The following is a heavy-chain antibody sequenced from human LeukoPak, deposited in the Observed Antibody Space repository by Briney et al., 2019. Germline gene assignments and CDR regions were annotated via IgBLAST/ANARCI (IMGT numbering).Heavy chain of an antibody. CDR2: MNPNSGNR. J-gene: IGHJ6*03. V-gene: IGHV1-8*02. D-gene: IGHD5-18*01. CDR3: ARGRILRGFSYGRLGLRDHYMDV. CDR1: GYTFTSYG. Sequence: ASVKVSCKASGYTFTSYGISWVRQATGQGLEWMGWMNPNSGNRGYVQKFQGRVTMTRNTSINTAYMELSSLRSEDTAIYYCARGRILRGFSYGRLGLRDHYMDVWGIGTTVTISS.